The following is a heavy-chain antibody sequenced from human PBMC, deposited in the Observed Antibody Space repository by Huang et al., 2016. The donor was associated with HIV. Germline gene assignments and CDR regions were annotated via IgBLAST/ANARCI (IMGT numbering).Heavy chain of an antibody. J-gene: IGHJ3*02. CDR2: HNHSGST. V-gene: IGHV4-34*01. CDR1: GGSFSGYY. CDR3: ARERMMSWLDDHDAFDI. D-gene: IGHD1-1*01. Sequence: QVQLQQWGAGLLKPSETLSLTCAVYGGSFSGYYWSWIRQSPGKGLEWIGEHNHSGSTNYNPSLKSRLTISVDTSKNQFSLKLSSVTAADTAVYYCARERMMSWLDDHDAFDIWGQGTMVTVSS.